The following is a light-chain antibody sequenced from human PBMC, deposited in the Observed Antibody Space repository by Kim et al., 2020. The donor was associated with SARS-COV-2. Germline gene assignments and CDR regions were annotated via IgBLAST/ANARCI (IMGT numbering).Light chain of an antibody. J-gene: IGKJ5*01. Sequence: SVGDRVTIPCRASQGIGTYLAWYQQRPGKAPNLLIYAATTLQNGVPSRFSGSGSGTEFSLTISGLQPEDLATYYCQQLNTYPRVTFGLGTRLEIK. V-gene: IGKV1-9*01. CDR3: QQLNTYPRVT. CDR1: QGIGTY. CDR2: AAT.